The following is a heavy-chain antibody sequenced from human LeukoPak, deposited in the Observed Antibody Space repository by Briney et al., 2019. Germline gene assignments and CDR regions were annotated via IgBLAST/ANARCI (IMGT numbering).Heavy chain of an antibody. V-gene: IGHV4-38-2*02. CDR1: GYSISSGYY. J-gene: IGHJ4*02. Sequence: RSSETLSLTCTVSGYSISSGYYWGWIRQPPGKGLEWIGSIYHSGSTYYNPSLKSRVTRSVDTSKNQFSLKLSSVTAADTAVYYCARAKYSNCFDYWGQGTLVTVSS. CDR2: IYHSGST. CDR3: ARAKYSNCFDY. D-gene: IGHD4-11*01.